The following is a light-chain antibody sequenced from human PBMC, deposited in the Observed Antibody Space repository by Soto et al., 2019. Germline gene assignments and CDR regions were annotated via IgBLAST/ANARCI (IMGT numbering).Light chain of an antibody. J-gene: IGKJ2*01. V-gene: IGKV3-20*01. CDR1: KSVRNVY. Sequence: EIVLTQSPGTLSLSPGERATLYCRASKSVRNVYLAWYQQKPGQAPRLLIYDASNRATGIPDRFSGSGSGTDFTLTINRLEPEDFAVYYCQQSGSSPRTFGQGTKLELK. CDR3: QQSGSSPRT. CDR2: DAS.